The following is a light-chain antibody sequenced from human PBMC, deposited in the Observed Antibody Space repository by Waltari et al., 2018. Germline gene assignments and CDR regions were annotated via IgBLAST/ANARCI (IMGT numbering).Light chain of an antibody. CDR2: KAS. V-gene: IGKV1-5*03. CDR1: QSISSW. J-gene: IGKJ1*01. Sequence: DIQMTQSPSTLSASVGDSVTITCRASQSISSWLAWYQQKPGKAPKVLIYKASSLESGVPSRFSGSGSGTEFTLTISSLQPDDFATYYCQQYNSYWTFGQGTKVEIK. CDR3: QQYNSYWT.